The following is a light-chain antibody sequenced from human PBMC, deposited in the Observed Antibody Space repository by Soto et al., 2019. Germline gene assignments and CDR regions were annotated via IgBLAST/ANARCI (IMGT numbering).Light chain of an antibody. V-gene: IGKV1-33*01. CDR3: QQFDNLPYT. CDR1: QDISNY. Sequence: DIQMTQSPSSLSASVGDRVTITCQASQDISNYLNWYQQKPGKAPSLLIYDASSLETGVPSRFSGSGSGTHFTFTISSLQPEDLETYYCQQFDNLPYTFGQGTKLEIK. J-gene: IGKJ2*01. CDR2: DAS.